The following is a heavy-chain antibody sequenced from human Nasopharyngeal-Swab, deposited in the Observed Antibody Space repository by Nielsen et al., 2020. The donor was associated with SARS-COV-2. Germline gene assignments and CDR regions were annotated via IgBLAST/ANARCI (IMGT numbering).Heavy chain of an antibody. Sequence: WIRQPPGKGLEWVSPISSSSSYIYYADSVKGRFTISRDNAKNSLYLQMNSLRAEDTAVYYCARGQPYYDFWSGYSYYYYYGMDVWGQGTTVTVSS. J-gene: IGHJ6*02. CDR2: ISSSSSYI. V-gene: IGHV3-21*01. CDR3: ARGQPYYDFWSGYSYYYYYGMDV. D-gene: IGHD3-3*01.